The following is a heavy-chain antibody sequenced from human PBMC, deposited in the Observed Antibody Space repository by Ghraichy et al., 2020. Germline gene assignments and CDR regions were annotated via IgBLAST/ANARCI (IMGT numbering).Heavy chain of an antibody. V-gene: IGHV3-48*02. CDR2: ISSSSSTI. J-gene: IGHJ4*02. D-gene: IGHD3-16*02. Sequence: GGSLRLSCAASGFTFSRYSMNWVRQAPGKGLEWVSYISSSSSTIYYADAVKGRFTISNDNAKNSLYLQMNSLRDEDTAIYYCVRDRDDNWVTYRYTCDNWGQGTLVTVSS. CDR1: GFTFSRYS. CDR3: VRDRDDNWVTYRYTCDN.